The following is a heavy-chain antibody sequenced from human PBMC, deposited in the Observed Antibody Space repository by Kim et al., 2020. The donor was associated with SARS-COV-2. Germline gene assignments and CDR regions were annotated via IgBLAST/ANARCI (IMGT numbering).Heavy chain of an antibody. J-gene: IGHJ4*02. CDR1: GFTFSSYW. D-gene: IGHD6-6*01. CDR3: ASHRKRYSSSTTFDY. V-gene: IGHV3-7*03. CDR2: IKQGGSEK. Sequence: GGSLRLSCAASGFTFSSYWMSWVRQAPGKGLEWVANIKQGGSEKYYVDSVKGRFTISRDNAKNTLSLQMNSLRAEDTAVYYCASHRKRYSSSTTFDYWGQGTLVTVSS.